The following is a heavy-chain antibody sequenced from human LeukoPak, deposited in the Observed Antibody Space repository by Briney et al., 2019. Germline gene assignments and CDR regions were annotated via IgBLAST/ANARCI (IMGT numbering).Heavy chain of an antibody. CDR2: IYPGDSDT. Sequence: GESLKISCKGSGYSFTSYWIGWVRQMPGKGLEWMGIIYPGDSDTRYSPSFQGQVTISADKSISTAYLQWSSLKASDTAMYYCATKRPHSGSYFEFDYWGQGTLVTVSS. CDR1: GYSFTSYW. CDR3: ATKRPHSGSYFEFDY. J-gene: IGHJ4*02. V-gene: IGHV5-51*01. D-gene: IGHD1-26*01.